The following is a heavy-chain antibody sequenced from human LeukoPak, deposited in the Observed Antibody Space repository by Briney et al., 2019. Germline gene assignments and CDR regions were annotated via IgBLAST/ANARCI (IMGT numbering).Heavy chain of an antibody. D-gene: IGHD3-10*01. V-gene: IGHV1-2*02. Sequence: ASVKVSCKASGYTFTGYYMHWVRQAPGQGLEWMGWINPNSGGTNYAQKFQGRVTMTRDTSISTAYMELSRLRSDDTAAYYCAWTMVRGVGFFDYWGQGTLVTVSS. J-gene: IGHJ4*02. CDR3: AWTMVRGVGFFDY. CDR2: INPNSGGT. CDR1: GYTFTGYY.